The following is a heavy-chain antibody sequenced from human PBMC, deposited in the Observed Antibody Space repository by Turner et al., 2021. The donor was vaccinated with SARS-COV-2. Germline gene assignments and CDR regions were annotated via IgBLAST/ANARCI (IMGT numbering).Heavy chain of an antibody. D-gene: IGHD3-3*01. V-gene: IGHV3-30*18. Sequence: QVQLLESGGGVVQPGRCLRLSRAATGFTCSSYGSRWVRQAPGKGLEWVAVISYDGSNKYYADSVKGRFTISRDNSKNTLYLQMNSLRAEDTAVYYCAKDDNYDFWTGYYMYWGQGTLVTVSS. CDR3: AKDDNYDFWTGYYMY. CDR1: GFTCSSYG. J-gene: IGHJ4*02. CDR2: ISYDGSNK.